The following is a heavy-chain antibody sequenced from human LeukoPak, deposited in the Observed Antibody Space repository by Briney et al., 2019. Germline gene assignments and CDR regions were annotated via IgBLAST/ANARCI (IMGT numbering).Heavy chain of an antibody. CDR3: ARGIAAYYYYYMDV. V-gene: IGHV1-69*05. CDR1: GGTFSSYA. J-gene: IGHJ6*03. Sequence: SVEVSCKASGGTFSSYAISWVRQAPGQGLEWMGGIIPIFGTANYAQKFQGRVTITTDESTSTAYMELSSLRSEDTAVYYCARGIAAYYYYYMDVWGKGTTVTVSS. CDR2: IIPIFGTA. D-gene: IGHD2-21*01.